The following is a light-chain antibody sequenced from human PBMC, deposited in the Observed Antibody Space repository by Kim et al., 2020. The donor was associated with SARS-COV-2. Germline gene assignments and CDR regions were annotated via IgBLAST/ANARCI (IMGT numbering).Light chain of an antibody. Sequence: QWFNITCCATSGDVGGYTDVSWYHQHPGRVPKLMMYDVSNRPSGVPTRFSAAKSGNTASLTISELQADDEADYYCSSYTSSTANYVFGTGTKVTVL. CDR2: DVS. CDR3: SSYTSSTANYV. V-gene: IGLV2-14*03. CDR1: SGDVGGYTD. J-gene: IGLJ1*01.